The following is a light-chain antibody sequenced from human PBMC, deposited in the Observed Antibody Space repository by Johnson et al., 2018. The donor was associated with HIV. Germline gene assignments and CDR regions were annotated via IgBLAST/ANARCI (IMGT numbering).Light chain of an antibody. V-gene: IGLV1-51*02. CDR1: SSNIGNNY. CDR3: GTWETSLSAGGV. J-gene: IGLJ1*01. Sequence: QSVLTQPPSVSAAPGQKVTISCSGSSSNIGNNYVSWYQQLPGTAHKLLISEHNKRPPAIPDRFSGPKSATSPTLGLTGLQTGDEADYYCGTWETSLSAGGVFGTGTKVTVL. CDR2: EHN.